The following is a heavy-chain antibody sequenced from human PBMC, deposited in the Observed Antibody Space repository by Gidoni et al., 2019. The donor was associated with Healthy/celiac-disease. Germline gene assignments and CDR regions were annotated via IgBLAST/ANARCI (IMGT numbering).Heavy chain of an antibody. Sequence: QLQLQESGPGLVKPSETLSLTCTVSGGSISRSSYYWGWIRQPPGKGLEWIGSIYYSGSTYYNPSLKSRVTISVDTSKNQFSLKLSSVTAADTAVYYCARVPYCGGDCYSGWFDPWGQGTLVTVSS. J-gene: IGHJ5*02. CDR2: IYYSGST. CDR1: GGSISRSSYY. D-gene: IGHD2-21*02. V-gene: IGHV4-39*07. CDR3: ARVPYCGGDCYSGWFDP.